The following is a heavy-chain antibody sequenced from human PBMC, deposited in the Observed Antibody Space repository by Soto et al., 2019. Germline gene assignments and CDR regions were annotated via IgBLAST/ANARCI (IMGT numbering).Heavy chain of an antibody. V-gene: IGHV3-15*07. Sequence: PGGSLRLSCAASGFTFSNAWMNWVRQAPGKGLEWVGRIKSKTDGGTTDYAAPVKGRFTISRDDSKNTLYLQMNSLKTEDTVVYYCTTGSSGWYNYYYYGMDVWGQGTTVTVSS. CDR2: IKSKTDGGTT. CDR1: GFTFSNAW. J-gene: IGHJ6*02. CDR3: TTGSSGWYNYYYYGMDV. D-gene: IGHD6-19*01.